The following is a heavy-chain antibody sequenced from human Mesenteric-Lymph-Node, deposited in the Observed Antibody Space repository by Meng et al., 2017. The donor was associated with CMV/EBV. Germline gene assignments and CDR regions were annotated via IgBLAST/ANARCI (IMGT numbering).Heavy chain of an antibody. D-gene: IGHD1-26*01. CDR3: ATSDRGWEPDY. CDR1: GFAFSNVW. CDR2: IKARADGGTT. J-gene: IGHJ4*02. Sequence: CVASGFAFSNVWMSWVRQAPGKGLDWVGRIKARADGGTTDYGAPVKGRFIISRDDSKNTLYLQMNSLKTEDTAVYYCATSDRGWEPDYWGQGTLVTVSS. V-gene: IGHV3-15*01.